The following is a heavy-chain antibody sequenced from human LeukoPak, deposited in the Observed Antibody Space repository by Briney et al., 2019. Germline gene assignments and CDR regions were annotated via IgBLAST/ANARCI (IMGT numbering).Heavy chain of an antibody. CDR3: AKEQRGYTGYAVGSWFDP. Sequence: GGSLRLSCAASGFTVSSNYMSWARQAPGKGLEWVSAISRSGDSTYYADSVKGRFTISRDNSKNTLYLQMNSLRAEDTAVYYCAKEQRGYTGYAVGSWFDPWGQGTLVTVSS. J-gene: IGHJ5*02. V-gene: IGHV3-23*01. CDR2: ISRSGDST. CDR1: GFTVSSNY. D-gene: IGHD5-12*01.